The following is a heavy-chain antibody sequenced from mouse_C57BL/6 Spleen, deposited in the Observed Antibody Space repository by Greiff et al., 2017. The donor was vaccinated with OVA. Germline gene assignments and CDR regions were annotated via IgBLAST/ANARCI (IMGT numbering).Heavy chain of an antibody. V-gene: IGHV5-17*01. CDR3: ARQYYYAMDY. CDR1: GFTFSDYG. J-gene: IGHJ4*01. CDR2: ISSGSSTI. Sequence: EVQGVESGGGLVKPGGSLKLSCAASGFTFSDYGMHWVRQAPEKGLEWVAYISSGSSTIYYADTVKGRFTISRDNAKNTLFLHMTSLRSEDTAMYYCARQYYYAMDYWGQGTSVTVSS.